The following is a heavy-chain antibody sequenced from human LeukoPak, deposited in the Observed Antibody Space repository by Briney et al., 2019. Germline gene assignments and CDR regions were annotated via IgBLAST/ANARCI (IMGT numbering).Heavy chain of an antibody. V-gene: IGHV3-7*01. CDR1: GFTFSSYW. D-gene: IGHD6-6*01. CDR2: IKHDGSDK. CDR3: AAYSTSSGAFDF. J-gene: IGHJ3*01. Sequence: GGSLRLSCAASGFTFSSYWMTWVRQAPGKGLEWVANIKHDGSDKYYVGSVKGRVTISRDNAKNSLYLQMNSLRAEDTAVYYCAAYSTSSGAFDFWGQGTLVTVSS.